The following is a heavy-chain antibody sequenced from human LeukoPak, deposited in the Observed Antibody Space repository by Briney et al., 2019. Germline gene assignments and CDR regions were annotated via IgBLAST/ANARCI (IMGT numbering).Heavy chain of an antibody. J-gene: IGHJ3*02. D-gene: IGHD2-15*01. CDR3: ARVSVVLEAFDI. Sequence: ASVKVSCKASGYTFTGYYMHWVRQAPGQGLEWMGWINPNSGGTNYAQKFQGRVTMTRDTSISTAYMELSRLRSDDTAVYYCARVSVVLEAFDIWGQGTMVTVSS. CDR1: GYTFTGYY. CDR2: INPNSGGT. V-gene: IGHV1-2*02.